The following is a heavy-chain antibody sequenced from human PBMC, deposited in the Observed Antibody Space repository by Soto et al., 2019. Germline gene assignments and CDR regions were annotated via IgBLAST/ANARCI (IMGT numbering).Heavy chain of an antibody. CDR2: IIPIFGTA. CDR3: AREKKYYYDSSGSPGAFDI. Sequence: ASVKVSCKASGGTFSSYAISWVRQAPGQGLEWMGGIIPIFGTANYAQKFQGRVTITADKSTSTAYMELSSLRSEDTAVYYCAREKKYYYDSSGSPGAFDIWGQGTMVTVSS. V-gene: IGHV1-69*06. D-gene: IGHD3-22*01. CDR1: GGTFSSYA. J-gene: IGHJ3*02.